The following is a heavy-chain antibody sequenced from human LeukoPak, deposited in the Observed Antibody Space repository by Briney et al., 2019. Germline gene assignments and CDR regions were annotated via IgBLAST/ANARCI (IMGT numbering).Heavy chain of an antibody. J-gene: IGHJ4*02. CDR1: GYTFTGCF. CDR3: ARSAYNYGYVYFDH. Sequence: GASVKVSCKASGYTFTGCFIHYVRQAPGQGLEWMGWIDPNSDNIRYSETFKDRVTMTRDTSTNTAYMELSWLRSDDTAVYYCARSAYNYGYVYFDHWGQGTLVIDSS. D-gene: IGHD5-18*01. CDR2: IDPNSDNI. V-gene: IGHV1-2*02.